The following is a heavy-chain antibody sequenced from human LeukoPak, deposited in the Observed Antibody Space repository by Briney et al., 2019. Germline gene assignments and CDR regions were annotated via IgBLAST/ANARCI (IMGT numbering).Heavy chain of an antibody. CDR2: IWYDGSNK. CDR3: ARDPGYSSSWYEIHYYMDV. D-gene: IGHD6-13*01. V-gene: IGHV3-33*01. Sequence: GGSLRLSCAASGFTFSSYGMHWVRQAPGKGLEWVAVIWYDGSNKYYADSVKGRFTISRDNSKDTLYLQMNSLRAEDTAVYYCARDPGYSSSWYEIHYYMDVWGKGTTVTVSS. J-gene: IGHJ6*03. CDR1: GFTFSSYG.